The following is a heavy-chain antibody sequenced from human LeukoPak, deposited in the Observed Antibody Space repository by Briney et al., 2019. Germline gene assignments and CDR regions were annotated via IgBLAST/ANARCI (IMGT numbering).Heavy chain of an antibody. CDR2: INPNSGGT. CDR3: ARVGYYESSGYYEY. J-gene: IGHJ4*02. V-gene: IGHV1-2*06. CDR1: GYTFFSYG. D-gene: IGHD3-22*01. Sequence: GASVNVSCKASGYTFFSYGISWVRQAPGQGLEWMGRINPNSGGTNYAQKFQGRVTMTRDTSISTVYMELSRLRSDDTAVYYCARVGYYESSGYYEYWGQGTLVTVSS.